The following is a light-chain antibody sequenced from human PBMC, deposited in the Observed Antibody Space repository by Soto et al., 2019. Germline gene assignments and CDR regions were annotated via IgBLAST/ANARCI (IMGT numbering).Light chain of an antibody. CDR3: QQRSKWPIT. J-gene: IGKJ5*01. V-gene: IGKV3-11*01. Sequence: EIVLTQSPATLSLSPGERSTLSFRASQSVSRYLAWYQQKPGQAPRLLMYDASSRATGIPARFSGSGSGTDFTLTISSLEPEDFAVYYCQQRSKWPITFGQGTRLEIK. CDR2: DAS. CDR1: QSVSRY.